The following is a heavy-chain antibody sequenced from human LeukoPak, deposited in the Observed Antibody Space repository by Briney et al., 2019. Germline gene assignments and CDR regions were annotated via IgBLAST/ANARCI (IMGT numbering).Heavy chain of an antibody. CDR3: ARDSGIYRTIDY. Sequence: PGGSLRLSCVASGFTFNNYSMNWVHQAPGKGLEWVSSISSSSTYIYHADSVKGRFTISRDNAKNSLYLQMNSLRAEDTAVYYCARDSGIYRTIDYWGQGTLVTVSS. J-gene: IGHJ4*02. V-gene: IGHV3-21*01. CDR1: GFTFNNYS. CDR2: ISSSSTYI. D-gene: IGHD1-26*01.